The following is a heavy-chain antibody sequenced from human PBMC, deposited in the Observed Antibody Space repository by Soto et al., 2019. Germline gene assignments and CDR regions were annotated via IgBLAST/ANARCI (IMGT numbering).Heavy chain of an antibody. J-gene: IGHJ4*02. CDR3: AAGRWLQGFDY. CDR1: GFTFTSSA. D-gene: IGHD5-12*01. CDR2: IVVGSGNT. V-gene: IGHV1-58*01. Sequence: SVKVSCKASGFTFTSSAVQWVRQARGQRLEWIGWIVVGSGNTNYAQKFQERVTITRDMSTSTAYVELSSLRSEDTAVYYCAAGRWLQGFDYWGQGTLVTVSS.